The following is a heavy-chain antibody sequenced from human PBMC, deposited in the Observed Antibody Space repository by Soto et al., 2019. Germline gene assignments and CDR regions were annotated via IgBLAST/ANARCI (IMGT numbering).Heavy chain of an antibody. CDR2: IFHDGNT. CDR3: ARHEGWTGPDQ. J-gene: IGHJ5*02. CDR1: GASICRDGW. Sequence: PXGTLALTCAVSGASICRDGWWGCVRQPPGKGLEWIAEIFHDGNTNYSPSLKSRVTISVDKSQNQFSLNVYSVTAADTAVYYCARHEGWTGPDQWGQGTLVSVSS. D-gene: IGHD2-8*02. V-gene: IGHV4-4*02.